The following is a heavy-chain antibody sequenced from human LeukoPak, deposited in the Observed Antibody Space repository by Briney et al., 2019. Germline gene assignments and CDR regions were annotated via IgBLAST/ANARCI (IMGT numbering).Heavy chain of an antibody. CDR2: IKQDGSEK. CDR3: ARGPDKQRGFDY. Sequence: GGSLRLSCAASGFTFSSYGMHWVRQAPGKGLEWVANIKQDGSEKYYEDSVKGRFTISRDNAKNSLYLQMNSLRAEDTAVYYCARGPDKQRGFDYWGQGTLVTVSS. CDR1: GFTFSSYG. V-gene: IGHV3-7*01. J-gene: IGHJ4*02. D-gene: IGHD6-25*01.